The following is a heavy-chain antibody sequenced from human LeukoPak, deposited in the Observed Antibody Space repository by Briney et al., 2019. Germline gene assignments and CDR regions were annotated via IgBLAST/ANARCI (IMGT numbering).Heavy chain of an antibody. V-gene: IGHV4-38-2*02. CDR3: ARQPRGSSWYGGTDY. Sequence: SETLSLTCTVSGYSISSGYYWGWIRQPPGKGLEWIGSIYYSGSTYYNPSLKSRVTISVDTSKNQFSLKLSSVTAADTAVYYCARQPRGSSWYGGTDYWGQGTLVTVSS. CDR2: IYYSGST. D-gene: IGHD6-13*01. J-gene: IGHJ4*02. CDR1: GYSISSGYY.